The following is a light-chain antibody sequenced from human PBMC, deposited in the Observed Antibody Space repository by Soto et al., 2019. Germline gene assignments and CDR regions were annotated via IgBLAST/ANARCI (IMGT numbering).Light chain of an antibody. CDR2: SAS. CDR3: QQSYRLPLT. J-gene: IGKJ4*01. V-gene: IGKV1-39*01. Sequence: DIQMTQSPSSLSAFVGDSVTITCHASQRISTFLNWYHQKPGKDPKLLIYSASYLQSGVPSNFSGSGSGTDFTLSIVTLQPEDFGTYYCQQSYRLPLTFGGGTKVEI. CDR1: QRISTF.